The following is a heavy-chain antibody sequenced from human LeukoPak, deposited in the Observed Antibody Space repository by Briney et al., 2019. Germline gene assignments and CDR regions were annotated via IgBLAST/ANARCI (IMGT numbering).Heavy chain of an antibody. CDR3: ARNRWLRFKGWFDP. D-gene: IGHD5-12*01. Sequence: GGSLSLSCAAPGFPFSSFGMNWVRQAPGKGLGGVPSISSSGSTIYYADSVKGRFTTSRDNAKNSLYLQMNSLRAEDTAVYYCARNRWLRFKGWFDPWGQGTLVTVSS. CDR2: ISSSGSTI. J-gene: IGHJ5*02. CDR1: GFPFSSFG. V-gene: IGHV3-48*03.